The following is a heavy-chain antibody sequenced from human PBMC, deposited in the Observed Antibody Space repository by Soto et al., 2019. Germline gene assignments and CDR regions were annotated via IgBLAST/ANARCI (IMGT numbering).Heavy chain of an antibody. CDR2: ISASNGST. CDR1: GYTFTSYG. CDR3: AREWGYCSSTSCPQTDAFDI. V-gene: IGHV1-18*01. J-gene: IGHJ3*02. Sequence: ASVKVSCKASGYTFTSYGISWVRQAPGQGLEWMGRISASNGSTSYAQKFQGRVTTTRDTSTSTVYIELSSLRSEDTAVYYCAREWGYCSSTSCPQTDAFDIWGQGTMVTVSS. D-gene: IGHD2-2*01.